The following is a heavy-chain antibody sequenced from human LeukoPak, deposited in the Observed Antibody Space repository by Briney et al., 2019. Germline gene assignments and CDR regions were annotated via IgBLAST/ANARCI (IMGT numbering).Heavy chain of an antibody. V-gene: IGHV3-33*03. CDR3: AMFGGNPDYYYYGMDV. CDR2: IYTDGSTK. D-gene: IGHD4-23*01. CDR1: GFIFSNSG. Sequence: GGSLRLSCAASGFIFSNSGMHWVRQAPGKGLEWVTVIYTDGSTKYYADSVKGRFTISRDNSQNTLYLQMNSLRAEDTAVYYCAMFGGNPDYYYYGMDVWGQGTTVTVSS. J-gene: IGHJ6*02.